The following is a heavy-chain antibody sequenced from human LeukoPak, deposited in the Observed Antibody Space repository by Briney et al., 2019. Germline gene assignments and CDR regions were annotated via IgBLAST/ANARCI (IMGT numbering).Heavy chain of an antibody. D-gene: IGHD6-19*01. CDR2: ISAYNGNT. J-gene: IGHJ6*03. CDR3: ARVYSSGWYSYYYMDV. CDR1: GCTFTSYG. Sequence: ASVKVSCKASGCTFTSYGISWVRQAPGQGLEWMGWISAYNGNTNYAQKLQGRVTMTTDTSTSTAYMELRSLRSDDTAVYYCARVYSSGWYSYYYMDVWGKGTTVTVSS. V-gene: IGHV1-18*01.